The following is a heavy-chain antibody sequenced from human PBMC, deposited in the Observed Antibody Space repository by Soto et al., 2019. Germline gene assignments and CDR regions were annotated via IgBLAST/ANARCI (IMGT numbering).Heavy chain of an antibody. Sequence: PGESLKISCAASGFTFNNYAVSWVRQAPGKGLEWVSVITGSGDSTYYADSVKGRFTISRDNSKNTLYLQMSSLRAEDTAVYYCAKELRHDYNLAYFHSWGQGTLVTVSS. CDR3: AKELRHDYNLAYFHS. D-gene: IGHD4-4*01. J-gene: IGHJ4*02. CDR1: GFTFNNYA. V-gene: IGHV3-23*01. CDR2: ITGSGDST.